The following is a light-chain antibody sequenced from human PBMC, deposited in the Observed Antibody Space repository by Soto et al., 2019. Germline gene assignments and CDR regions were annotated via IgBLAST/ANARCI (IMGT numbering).Light chain of an antibody. CDR1: SSDVGGYNY. CDR2: EVS. J-gene: IGLJ1*01. Sequence: QPVLTQPASVSGSPGQSIIISCTGTSSDVGGYNYVSWYQHHPGKAPKLMIYEVSNRPSGVSNRFSGSKSGNTASLTISGLQGEDEADYYCSSYTTTTTLEVFGTGTKVTVL. V-gene: IGLV2-14*01. CDR3: SSYTTTTTLEV.